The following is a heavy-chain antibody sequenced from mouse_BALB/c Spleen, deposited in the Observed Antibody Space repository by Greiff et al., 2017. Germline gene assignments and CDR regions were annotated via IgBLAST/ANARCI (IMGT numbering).Heavy chain of an antibody. CDR2: IYPGDGDT. V-gene: IGHV1-80*01. J-gene: IGHJ3*01. D-gene: IGHD1-1*01. CDR1: GYAFSSYW. CDR3: ARVLRYWFAY. Sequence: VQLQQSGAELVRPGSSVKISCKASGYAFSSYWMNWVKQRPGQGLEWIGQIYPGDGDTNYNGKFKAKATLTADKSSSTAYMQLSSLTSEDSAVYFCARVLRYWFAYWGQGTLVTVSA.